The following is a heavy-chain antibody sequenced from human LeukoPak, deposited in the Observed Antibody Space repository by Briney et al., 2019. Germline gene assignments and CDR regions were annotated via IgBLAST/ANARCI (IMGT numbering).Heavy chain of an antibody. D-gene: IGHD3-10*01. CDR2: INTDGSST. V-gene: IGHV3-74*01. CDR1: GFTFSSYW. Sequence: PGGSLRLSCAASGFTFSSYWMHWVRQAPGKGLVWVSRINTDGSSTSYADSVKGRFTISRDNAKNTLYLQMNSLRAEDTAVYYCLVRRTYYFDYWGQGTLVTVSS. CDR3: LVRRTYYFDY. J-gene: IGHJ4*02.